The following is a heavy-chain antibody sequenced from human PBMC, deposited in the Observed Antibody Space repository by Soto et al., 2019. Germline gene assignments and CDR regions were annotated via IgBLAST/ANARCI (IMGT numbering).Heavy chain of an antibody. J-gene: IGHJ4*02. CDR3: AREGYCSGGSCYSDY. CDR1: GGSISSGGYY. V-gene: IGHV4-31*03. Sequence: QVQLQESGPGLVKPSQTLSLTCTVSGGSISSGGYYWSWIRQHPGKGLEWIGYIYYSGSTYYNPSLKSRVTISVDTSKNQVSMKLSSVTAADTAVYYCAREGYCSGGSCYSDYWGQGTLVTVSS. D-gene: IGHD2-15*01. CDR2: IYYSGST.